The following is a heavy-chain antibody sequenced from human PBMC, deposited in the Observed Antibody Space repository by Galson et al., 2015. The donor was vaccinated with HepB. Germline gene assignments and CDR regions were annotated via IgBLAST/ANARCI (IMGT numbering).Heavy chain of an antibody. V-gene: IGHV3-48*02. J-gene: IGHJ6*02. CDR2: ISSSSSTI. CDR1: GFTFSSYS. D-gene: IGHD2-2*01. CDR3: ARAGIVVVPAAPLYYYYGMDV. Sequence: SLRLSCAASGFTFSSYSMNWVRQAPGKGLEWVSYISSSSSTIYYADSVKGRFTISRDNAKNSLYLQMNSLRDEDTAVYYCARAGIVVVPAAPLYYYYGMDVWGQGTTVTVSS.